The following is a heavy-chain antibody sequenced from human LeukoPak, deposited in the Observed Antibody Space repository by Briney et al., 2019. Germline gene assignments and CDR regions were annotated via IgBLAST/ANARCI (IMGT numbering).Heavy chain of an antibody. CDR3: AGMRHYYGSGSYFRRTDNEFDY. V-gene: IGHV4-34*01. D-gene: IGHD3-10*01. CDR1: GGSFSGYY. J-gene: IGHJ4*02. Sequence: SETLSLTCAVYGGSFSGYYWSWIRQPPGKGLEWIGEINHSGSTNHNPSLKSRVTISVDTSKNQFSLKLSSVTAADTAVYYCAGMRHYYGSGSYFRRTDNEFDYWGQGTLVTVSS. CDR2: INHSGST.